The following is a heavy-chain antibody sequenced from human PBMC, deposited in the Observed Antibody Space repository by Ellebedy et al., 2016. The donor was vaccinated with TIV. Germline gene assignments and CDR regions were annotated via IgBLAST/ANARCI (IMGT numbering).Heavy chain of an antibody. J-gene: IGHJ4*02. CDR1: GFTFSNFA. Sequence: GESLKISCAVSGFTFSNFAMNWVRQAPGKGLEWISYISGRSSTIYYADSVKGRFTISRDNAKNSLYLQMNSLRDEDTAVYYCATDGNGYWGFDNWGQGTLVTVSS. V-gene: IGHV3-48*02. CDR3: ATDGNGYWGFDN. D-gene: IGHD2-2*03. CDR2: ISGRSSTI.